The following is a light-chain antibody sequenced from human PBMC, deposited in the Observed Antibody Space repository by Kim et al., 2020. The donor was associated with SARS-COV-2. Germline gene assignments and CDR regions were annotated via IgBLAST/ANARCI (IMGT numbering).Light chain of an antibody. V-gene: IGKV1-13*02. J-gene: IGKJ4*02. Sequence: PSSLSASVGYRVTITCRASQVITGGLAWYQQKPGKTLKLLIYEVSTLQSGVPSRFSGSGSGTDFTLTINRLQPEDFATYYCQRVAFGGGTKVDIK. CDR1: QVITGG. CDR2: EVS. CDR3: QRVA.